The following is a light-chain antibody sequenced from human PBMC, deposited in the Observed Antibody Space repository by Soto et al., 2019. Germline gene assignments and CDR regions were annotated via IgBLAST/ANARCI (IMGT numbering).Light chain of an antibody. CDR1: QSVSNNY. Sequence: EIVLTQSPGTLSLSPGERATLSCRASQSVSNNYLAWYQQKPGQAPRLFIYGASNRATGIPDRFSGSGSGTDFTLTISRLEPEDFAVYYCQQYGSSGTFGQGTKVDSK. CDR3: QQYGSSGT. V-gene: IGKV3-20*01. CDR2: GAS. J-gene: IGKJ1*01.